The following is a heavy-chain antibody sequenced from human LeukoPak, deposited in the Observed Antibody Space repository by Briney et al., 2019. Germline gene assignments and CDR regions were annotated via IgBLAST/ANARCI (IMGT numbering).Heavy chain of an antibody. J-gene: IGHJ4*02. Sequence: SETLSLTCTVSGGSISSSSYYWSWIRQPAGKGLEWIGRIYTSGSTNYNPSLKSRVTMSVDTSKNQFSLKLSSVTAADTAVYYCAREPPIVGGTFDYWGQGTLVTVSS. V-gene: IGHV4-61*02. CDR2: IYTSGST. CDR3: AREPPIVGGTFDY. D-gene: IGHD1-26*01. CDR1: GGSISSSSYY.